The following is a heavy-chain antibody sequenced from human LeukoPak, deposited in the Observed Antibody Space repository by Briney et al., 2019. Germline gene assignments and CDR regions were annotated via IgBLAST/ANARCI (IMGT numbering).Heavy chain of an antibody. J-gene: IGHJ6*03. D-gene: IGHD2/OR15-2a*01. V-gene: IGHV1-69*06. CDR2: IIPIFGTA. CDR3: AKEPASRLSGYYYMDV. Sequence: SVKVSCKASGGTFSSYAISWVRQATGQGLEWMGRIIPIFGTANYAQKFQGRVTITADKSTSTAYMELSSLRSEDTAVYYCAKEPASRLSGYYYMDVWGKGTTVSFSS. CDR1: GGTFSSYA.